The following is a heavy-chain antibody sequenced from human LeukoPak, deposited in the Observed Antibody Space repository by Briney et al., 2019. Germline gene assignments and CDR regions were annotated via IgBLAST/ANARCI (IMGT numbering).Heavy chain of an antibody. D-gene: IGHD6-19*01. CDR3: AKDLISYSSGWYYFDY. Sequence: PGGSLRLSCAASGFTFSSYAMSWVRQAPGKGLEWVSAISGSGGSTYYADSVKGRFTISRDNSKNTLYLQMNSLRAEDTAVYYCAKDLISYSSGWYYFDYWGQGTLVTVSS. CDR2: ISGSGGST. V-gene: IGHV3-23*01. J-gene: IGHJ4*02. CDR1: GFTFSSYA.